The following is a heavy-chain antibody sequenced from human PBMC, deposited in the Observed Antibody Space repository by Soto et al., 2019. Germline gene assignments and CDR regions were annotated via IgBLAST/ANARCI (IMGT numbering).Heavy chain of an antibody. CDR2: INPSGGST. J-gene: IGHJ4*02. CDR1: GYTYTSNY. V-gene: IGHV1-46*01. CDR3: ARDKTPIGYCISTSCYEYYFDY. Sequence: SVKVTCKESGYTYTSNYRHWVRQAPGQGLEWMGIINPSGGSTSYAQKFQGRVTMTRDTSTSTVYMELSSLRSEDTAVYYCARDKTPIGYCISTSCYEYYFDYWGQGTLVTVSS. D-gene: IGHD2-2*01.